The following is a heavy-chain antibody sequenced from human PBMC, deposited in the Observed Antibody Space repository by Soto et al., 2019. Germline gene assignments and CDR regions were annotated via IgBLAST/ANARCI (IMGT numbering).Heavy chain of an antibody. V-gene: IGHV1-18*01. D-gene: IGHD3-22*01. J-gene: IGHJ3*02. Sequence: ASVKVSCKASGYTFTSYDINWVRQAPGQGLEWMGWISAYNGNTNYAQKLQGRVTMTTDTSTSTAYMELRSLRSDDTAVYYCARGRAIVVVIDAFDIWGQGTMVTVSS. CDR2: ISAYNGNT. CDR1: GYTFTSYD. CDR3: ARGRAIVVVIDAFDI.